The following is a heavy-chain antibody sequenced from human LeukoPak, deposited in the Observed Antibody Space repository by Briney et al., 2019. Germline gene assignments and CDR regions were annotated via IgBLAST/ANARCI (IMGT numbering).Heavy chain of an antibody. V-gene: IGHV3-11*03. Sequence: LSLTCTVSGGSISSSSYYWGWIRQPPGKGLEWISYISASSSYTDYADSVKGRFTISRDNAKNTLYLQMNSLGVEDTAVYYCAAGTAADFWGQGTLVSVSS. CDR2: ISASSSYT. CDR3: AAGTAADF. CDR1: GGSISSSSYY. D-gene: IGHD6-25*01. J-gene: IGHJ4*02.